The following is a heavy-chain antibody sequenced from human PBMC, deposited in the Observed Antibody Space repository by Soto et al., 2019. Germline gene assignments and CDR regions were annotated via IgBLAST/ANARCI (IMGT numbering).Heavy chain of an antibody. J-gene: IGHJ6*03. CDR1: WGSVSSNSAA. Sequence: PSQTLSLTCVSSWGSVSSNSAAWNWIRQSPSRGLEWLGRTYYRTRWYYDYAVSVRSRITVNPDTSKNQFSLQLTSVTPEDTAVYYCAGTTSHYWYYMDVWGKGTTVTAP. CDR3: AGTTSHYWYYMDV. V-gene: IGHV6-1*01. D-gene: IGHD1-7*01. CDR2: TYYRTRWYY.